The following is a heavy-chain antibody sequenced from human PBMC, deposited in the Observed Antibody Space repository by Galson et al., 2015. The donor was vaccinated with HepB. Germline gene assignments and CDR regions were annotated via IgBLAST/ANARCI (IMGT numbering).Heavy chain of an antibody. D-gene: IGHD1-20*01. J-gene: IGHJ4*02. CDR3: AREARITGTGGIDY. V-gene: IGHV6-1*01. CDR1: GDSVSSNSAA. Sequence: CAISGDSVSSNSAAWNWIRQSPSRGLEWLGRTYYRSKWYNDYAVSVKSRITINPDTSKNQFSLQLNPVTPEDTAVYYCAREARITGTGGIDYWGQGTLVTVSS. CDR2: TYYRSKWYN.